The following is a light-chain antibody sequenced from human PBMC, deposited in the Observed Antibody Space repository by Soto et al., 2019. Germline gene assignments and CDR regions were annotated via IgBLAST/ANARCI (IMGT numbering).Light chain of an antibody. CDR1: QSVSSNY. V-gene: IGKV3-20*01. Sequence: ESVLTQSPGTLSLSPGERATLSCMASQSVSSNYLAWYQQKPGQAPRLLIYGASTRATGIPDRFSGSGSGTDFTLTISRLEPDDSAVYYCQQYGSSPTWTFGQGTKVDIK. J-gene: IGKJ1*01. CDR3: QQYGSSPTWT. CDR2: GAS.